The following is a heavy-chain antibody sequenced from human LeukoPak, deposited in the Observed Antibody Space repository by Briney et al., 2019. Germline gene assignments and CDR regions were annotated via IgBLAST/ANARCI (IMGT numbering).Heavy chain of an antibody. Sequence: GGSLRLSCAASGFTFSSYAMSWVRQAPGKGLEWVSGISGSGDTTYYADSVKGRFTTSRDNSNNTLYLQMNILRAEDTAVYYCAKDYCTITTCSFDSWGQGTLVTVSS. J-gene: IGHJ4*02. CDR3: AKDYCTITTCSFDS. CDR1: GFTFSSYA. V-gene: IGHV3-23*01. CDR2: ISGSGDTT. D-gene: IGHD2-2*01.